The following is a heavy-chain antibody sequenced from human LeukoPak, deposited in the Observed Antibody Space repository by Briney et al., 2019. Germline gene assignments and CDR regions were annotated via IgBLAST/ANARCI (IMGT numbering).Heavy chain of an antibody. CDR2: IYSGGST. V-gene: IGHV3-53*01. CDR3: ARVVAARGWEKGYFDY. Sequence: PGGSLRLSCAASGFTVSSNYMSWVRQAPGKGLEWVSVIYSGGSTYYADSVKGRFTISRDNSKNTLYLQMNSLRAEDTAVYYCARVVAARGWEKGYFDYWGQGTLVTVSS. J-gene: IGHJ4*02. D-gene: IGHD6-6*01. CDR1: GFTVSSNY.